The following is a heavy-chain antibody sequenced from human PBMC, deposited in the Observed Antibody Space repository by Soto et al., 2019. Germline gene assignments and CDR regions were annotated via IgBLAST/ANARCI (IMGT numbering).Heavy chain of an antibody. V-gene: IGHV1-18*01. J-gene: IGHJ6*02. D-gene: IGHD2-8*01. Sequence: QGQLVQSEAEVKKPVASVKVSCKASGYTFTRYGISWVRQAPGQGLEWMGWISGYNGDTNYAQKFQGRVSMTIETSTGTAYMELRSLTSDDTAVYYCAKNGQPPYYYYGLDVWGQGTKVTVSS. CDR2: ISGYNGDT. CDR1: GYTFTRYG. CDR3: AKNGQPPYYYYGLDV.